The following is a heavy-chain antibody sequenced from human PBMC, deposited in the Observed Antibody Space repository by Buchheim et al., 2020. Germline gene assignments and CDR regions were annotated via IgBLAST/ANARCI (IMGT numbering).Heavy chain of an antibody. CDR2: IYHRGST. Sequence: QLPLQESGSGLVKPSQTLSLTCAVSGGSISSGGYSWSWIRQPPGKGLEWIGYIYHRGSTYYNPSLKSRATISVDRSKNQFSLKLSSVTAADTAVYYCARGVGATEYYFDYWGQGTL. CDR1: GGSISSGGYS. V-gene: IGHV4-30-2*01. CDR3: ARGVGATEYYFDY. J-gene: IGHJ4*02. D-gene: IGHD1-26*01.